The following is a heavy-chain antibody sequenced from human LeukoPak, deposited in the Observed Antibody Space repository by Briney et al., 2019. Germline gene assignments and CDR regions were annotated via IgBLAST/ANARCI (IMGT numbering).Heavy chain of an antibody. CDR1: GYTFTSYY. CDR3: ARGIILGFCSSITCPTRFDY. D-gene: IGHD2-2*01. CDR2: INPSGGST. J-gene: IGHJ4*02. Sequence: VASVKVSCTASGYTFTSYYMHWVRQAPGQGLEWMGIINPSGGSTSYAQKFQGRVTMTRDTSTSTVYMELSSLRSEDTAVYYCARGIILGFCSSITCPTRFDYWGQGTLVTVSS. V-gene: IGHV1-46*01.